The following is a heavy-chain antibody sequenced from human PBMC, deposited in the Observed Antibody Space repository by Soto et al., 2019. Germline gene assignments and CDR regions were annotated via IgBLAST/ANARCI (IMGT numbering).Heavy chain of an antibody. D-gene: IGHD2-15*01. CDR2: TYYRSKWYN. Sequence: SQTLSLTCAISGDSVSSNSAAWNWIRQSPSRGLEWLGRTYYRSKWYNDYAVSVKSRITINPDTSKNQFSLQLNSVTPEDTAVYYYAREGGYCIGGSCYLFNYYYGMDVWGQGTTVTFSS. CDR1: GDSVSSNSAA. CDR3: AREGGYCIGGSCYLFNYYYGMDV. J-gene: IGHJ6*02. V-gene: IGHV6-1*01.